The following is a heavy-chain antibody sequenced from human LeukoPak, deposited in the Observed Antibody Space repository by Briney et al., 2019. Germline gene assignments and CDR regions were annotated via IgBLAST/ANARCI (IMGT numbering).Heavy chain of an antibody. CDR1: GFTFSSYA. CDR3: VKGGDYGDPFDP. D-gene: IGHD4-17*01. Sequence: GGSLRLSCSASGFTFSSYAMHWVRQAPGKGLEYVSAISSNGGSIYYADSVKGRFTISRDNSKNTLYLQMSSLRAEDTAVYYCVKGGDYGDPFDPWGQGTLVTVSS. V-gene: IGHV3-64D*06. J-gene: IGHJ5*02. CDR2: ISSNGGSI.